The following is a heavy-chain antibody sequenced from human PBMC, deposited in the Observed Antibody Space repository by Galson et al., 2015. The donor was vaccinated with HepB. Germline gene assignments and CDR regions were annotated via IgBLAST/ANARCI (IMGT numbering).Heavy chain of an antibody. CDR1: GVSISSRSYY. CDR3: ARAAGDTLTYAMDV. V-gene: IGHV4-39*01. J-gene: IGHJ6*02. D-gene: IGHD6-13*01. Sequence: ETLSPTCSVSGVSISSRSYYWVWIRQPPGKGLEYIGSIYYTGNTYYNPSLKSRVTTSLDTSKIQFSLKLTSVTATDTAVYYCARAAGDTLTYAMDVWGQGTTVTVSS. CDR2: IYYTGNT.